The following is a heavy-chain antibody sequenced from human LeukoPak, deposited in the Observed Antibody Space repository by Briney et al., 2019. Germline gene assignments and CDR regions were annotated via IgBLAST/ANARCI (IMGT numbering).Heavy chain of an antibody. CDR2: IYSDGST. CDR3: ARSPRYALDY. D-gene: IGHD3-9*01. V-gene: IGHV3-66*01. Sequence: PGGSLRLSCAASGFTVSSNYMSWVRQAPGKGLEWVSVIYSDGSTYYADSVKGGFTISRDISKNTLYLQMNTLRAEDTALYYCARSPRYALDYWGRGTLVTVSS. CDR1: GFTVSSNY. J-gene: IGHJ4*01.